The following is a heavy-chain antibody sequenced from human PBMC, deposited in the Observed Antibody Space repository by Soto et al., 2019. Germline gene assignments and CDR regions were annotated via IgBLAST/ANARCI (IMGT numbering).Heavy chain of an antibody. CDR1: GGSFSGYY. CDR2: INHKGSP. J-gene: IGHJ5*02. D-gene: IGHD3-22*01. CDR3: ARGHIYYDSSGYYYGPLYNWFDP. V-gene: IGHV4-34*01. Sequence: QVQLQQWGAGLLKPSETLSLTCAVYGGSFSGYYWSWIRQPPGKGLEWIGEINHKGSPNYNPSLRSRVTISVDTSKNQFSLKLSSVTAADTAVYYCARGHIYYDSSGYYYGPLYNWFDPWGQGTLVTVSS.